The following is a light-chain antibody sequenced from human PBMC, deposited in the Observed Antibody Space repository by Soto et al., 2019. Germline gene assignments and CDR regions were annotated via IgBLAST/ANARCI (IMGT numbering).Light chain of an antibody. Sequence: EIVMTQSPASLSVSPGERVTLSCRASQRVSSNLGWYQQKPGQAPRLLIYGASTRATGIPARFSGSGSGTEFTLTISSRQSEDFAVYYCQQYNNWPPYTFGQGTKLEIK. CDR1: QRVSSN. CDR3: QQYNNWPPYT. J-gene: IGKJ2*01. V-gene: IGKV3-15*01. CDR2: GAS.